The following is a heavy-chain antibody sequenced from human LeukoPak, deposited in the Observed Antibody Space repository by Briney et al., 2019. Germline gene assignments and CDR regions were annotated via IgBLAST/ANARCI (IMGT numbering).Heavy chain of an antibody. J-gene: IGHJ4*02. V-gene: IGHV3-30*04. D-gene: IGHD1-26*01. Sequence: GGSLRLSCAASGFTFSTFAIHWVRQAPGKGLEWVAFISYDGSAKYYADSVKGRFTISRDSSKNTVYLQMNNLRAEHTSLYYCARDQSGTYCVGYWGQGTLVTVSS. CDR2: ISYDGSAK. CDR3: ARDQSGTYCVGY. CDR1: GFTFSTFA.